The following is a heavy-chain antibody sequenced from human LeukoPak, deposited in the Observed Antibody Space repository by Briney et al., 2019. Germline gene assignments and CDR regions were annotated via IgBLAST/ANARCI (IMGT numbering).Heavy chain of an antibody. D-gene: IGHD6-6*01. V-gene: IGHV4-59*08. CDR2: IYYSGST. CDR3: ARQGGIAARQYYYGMDV. Sequence: SETLSLTCTVSGGSISSYYWSWIRQPPGKGLEWIGYIYYSGSTNYNPSLKSRLTISVDTSKKRFSLKLSSVTAADTAMYYCARQGGIAARQYYYGMDVWGQGTTVTVSS. J-gene: IGHJ6*02. CDR1: GGSISSYY.